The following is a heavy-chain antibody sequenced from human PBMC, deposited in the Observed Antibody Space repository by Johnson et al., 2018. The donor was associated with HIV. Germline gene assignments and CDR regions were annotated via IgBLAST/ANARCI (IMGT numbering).Heavy chain of an antibody. CDR3: AKDRAARTFDAFDI. Sequence: VHLVESGGGLVQPGRSLRLSCAASGFTFDDYAMHWVRQAPGKGLEWVSGISWNSGSIGYADSVKGRFTISRDNAKNSLYLQMNSLRAEDTAVYYCAKDRAARTFDAFDIWGQRTMVTVSS. J-gene: IGHJ3*02. CDR1: GFTFDDYA. D-gene: IGHD6-6*01. CDR2: ISWNSGSI. V-gene: IGHV3-9*01.